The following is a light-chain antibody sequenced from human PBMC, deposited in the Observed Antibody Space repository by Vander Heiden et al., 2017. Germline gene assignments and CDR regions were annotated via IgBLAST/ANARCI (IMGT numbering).Light chain of an antibody. J-gene: IGKJ4*01. CDR1: QSVSSN. Sequence: EIVMTHSPATLSVSPGERATLSCRASQSVSSNLAWYQQKPGQAPRLLIYGASTRATGIPARFSGSGSGTEFTLTISSLQSEDFAVYYCQQYNNWPPAFGGGTKVEIK. V-gene: IGKV3-15*01. CDR3: QQYNNWPPA. CDR2: GAS.